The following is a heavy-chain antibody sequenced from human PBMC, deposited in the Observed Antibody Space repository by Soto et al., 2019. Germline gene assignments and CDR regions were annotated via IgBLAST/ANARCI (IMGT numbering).Heavy chain of an antibody. Sequence: TGGSLRLSCSASGFAFNTFYMHWVRQVPEKGLVWVANINGEGSSTSYADSVKGRFTISRDNAKNTLYLQMNSLRADDTGVYYCAALLATGYWGQGTLVTVSS. CDR1: GFAFNTFY. CDR2: INGEGSST. CDR3: AALLATGY. V-gene: IGHV3-74*01. D-gene: IGHD2-21*02. J-gene: IGHJ4*02.